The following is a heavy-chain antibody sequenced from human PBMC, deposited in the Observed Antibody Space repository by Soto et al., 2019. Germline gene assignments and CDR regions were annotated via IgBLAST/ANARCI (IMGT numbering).Heavy chain of an antibody. CDR1: GFSFSKYE. V-gene: IGHV3-30*03. J-gene: IGHJ4*02. CDR3: ARKAGPDF. Sequence: QVKLVESGGTVVQPGRSLRLSCAASGFSFSKYEMHWVRQAPGKGLEWVAVITYDATNEYYADSVKGRFTISRDNSNNTLSLHMSSLRLADTAVYYCARKAGPDFWGQGTLVTVSS. CDR2: ITYDATNE.